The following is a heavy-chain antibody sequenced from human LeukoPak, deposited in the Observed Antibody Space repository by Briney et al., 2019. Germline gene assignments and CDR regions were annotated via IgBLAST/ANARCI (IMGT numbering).Heavy chain of an antibody. CDR1: GGSISSYY. D-gene: IGHD3-10*01. CDR3: ARGLTEFGGGDDAFDI. V-gene: IGHV4-59*01. CDR2: IYYSGST. J-gene: IGHJ3*02. Sequence: KPSETLSLTCTVSGGSISSYYWSWFRQPPGKGPEWMGYIYYSGSTNYNPSLHNRITISVDTSRTRVSLQLISVTAADTAFYYCARGLTEFGGGDDAFDIWGQGTMVTVAS.